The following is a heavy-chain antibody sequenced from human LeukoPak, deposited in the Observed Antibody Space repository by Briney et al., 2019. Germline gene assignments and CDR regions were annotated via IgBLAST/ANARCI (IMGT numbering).Heavy chain of an antibody. D-gene: IGHD6-19*01. J-gene: IGHJ4*02. CDR1: GGSISSYY. CDR3: ATTGGGSGRYYFDY. Sequence: SETLSLTCTVSGGSISSYYWNWIRQPPGKGLEWIGYIYYSGSTNYNPSLKSRVTISVDTSKNQFSLKLSSVTAADTAVYYCATTGGGSGRYYFDYWGQGTLVTVSS. V-gene: IGHV4-59*08. CDR2: IYYSGST.